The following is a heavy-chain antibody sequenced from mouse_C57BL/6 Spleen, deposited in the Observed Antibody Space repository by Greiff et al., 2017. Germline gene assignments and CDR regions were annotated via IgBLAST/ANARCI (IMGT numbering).Heavy chain of an antibody. J-gene: IGHJ2*01. V-gene: IGHV5-4*03. CDR1: GFTFSSYA. CDR2: ISDGGSYT. D-gene: IGHD2-4*01. CDR3: ARTRTYYDYDGFDY. Sequence: EVKLQESGGGLVKPGGSLKLSCAASGFTFSSYAMSWVRQTPEKRLEWVATISDGGSYTYYPDNVKGRFTISRDNAKNNLYLQMSHLKSEDTAMYYCARTRTYYDYDGFDYWGQGTTLTVSS.